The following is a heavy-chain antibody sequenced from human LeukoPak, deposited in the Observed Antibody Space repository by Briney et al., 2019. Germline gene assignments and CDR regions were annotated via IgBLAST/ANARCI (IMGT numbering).Heavy chain of an antibody. D-gene: IGHD3-10*01. J-gene: IGHJ4*02. CDR3: ARAGFGELSSDY. CDR1: GFTVNSND. V-gene: IGHV3-21*01. CDR2: ISSSSSFI. Sequence: PGGSLRLSCAASGFTVNSNDMSWVRQSPEKGLEWVSSISSSSSFIYYADSLKGRFTISRDNAKNSLYLQMNSLRAEDTAVYYCARAGFGELSSDYWGQGTLVTVSS.